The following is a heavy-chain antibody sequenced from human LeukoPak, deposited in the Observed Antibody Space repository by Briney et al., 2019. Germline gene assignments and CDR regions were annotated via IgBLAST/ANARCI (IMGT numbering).Heavy chain of an antibody. CDR1: GYTFTCYY. Sequence: ASVKVSCTASGYTFTCYYMHWVRQAPGQGLEWMGWITPNSGGTNYAQEFQGRVTMTRDTSISTAYMELSRLRSDDTAVYYCAIGYSSGWYQFDYWGQGTLVTVSS. D-gene: IGHD6-19*01. J-gene: IGHJ4*02. CDR3: AIGYSSGWYQFDY. V-gene: IGHV1-2*02. CDR2: ITPNSGGT.